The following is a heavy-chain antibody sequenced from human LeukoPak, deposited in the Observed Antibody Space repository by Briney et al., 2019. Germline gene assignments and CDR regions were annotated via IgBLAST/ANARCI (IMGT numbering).Heavy chain of an antibody. J-gene: IGHJ3*02. Sequence: GESLKISCKGSGYRFTDYWIGWVRQLPGKGLEWMGIIYPGDYDTRYSTSFQGQVTISVDKSISTAYLQWSSLKASDTAMYFCAGRGCSTTSCSHGVFGFDIWGPGTMVTVSS. D-gene: IGHD2-2*01. CDR3: AGRGCSTTSCSHGVFGFDI. CDR2: IYPGDYDT. CDR1: GYRFTDYW. V-gene: IGHV5-51*01.